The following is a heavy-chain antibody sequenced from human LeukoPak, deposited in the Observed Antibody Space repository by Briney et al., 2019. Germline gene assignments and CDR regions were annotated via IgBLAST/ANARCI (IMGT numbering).Heavy chain of an antibody. D-gene: IGHD2-15*01. Sequence: GGSLRLSCTASGFTFGDYAMSWVRQAPGKGLEWVGFIRSKAYGGTTEYAASVKGRFTISRDDSKSIAYLQMNSLKTEDIAVYYCTRDQRYCSGGSCSYANWFDPWGQGTLVTVSS. CDR1: GFTFGDYA. J-gene: IGHJ5*02. V-gene: IGHV3-49*04. CDR3: TRDQRYCSGGSCSYANWFDP. CDR2: IRSKAYGGTT.